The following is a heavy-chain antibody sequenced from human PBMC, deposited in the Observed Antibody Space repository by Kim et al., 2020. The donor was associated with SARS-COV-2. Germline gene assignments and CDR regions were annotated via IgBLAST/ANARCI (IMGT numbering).Heavy chain of an antibody. J-gene: IGHJ4*02. CDR1: GGSITSSSYR. V-gene: IGHV4-39*01. CDR2: VSYSGST. Sequence: SETLSLTCTVSGGSITSSSYRWGWIRQPPGRGLEWIGYVSYSGSTYYNPSLKRRLTISVDRSKSQFFLNLTSVTAADTALYFCARSNVRPFDAWGQGALVTVSS. CDR3: ARSNVRPFDA.